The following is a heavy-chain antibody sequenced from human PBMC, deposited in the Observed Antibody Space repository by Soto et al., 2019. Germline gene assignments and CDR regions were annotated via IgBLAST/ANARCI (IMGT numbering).Heavy chain of an antibody. V-gene: IGHV3-21*01. CDR1: GFTFSSYS. CDR3: ARGEQDQYYDIAHGMDV. D-gene: IGHD3-9*01. J-gene: IGHJ6*02. Sequence: GGSLRLSCAASGFTFSSYSMNWVRQAPGKGLEWVSSISSSSSYIYYADSVKGRFTISRDNAKNSLYLQMNSLRAEDTAVYYCARGEQDQYYDIAHGMDVWGQGTTVTVSS. CDR2: ISSSSSYI.